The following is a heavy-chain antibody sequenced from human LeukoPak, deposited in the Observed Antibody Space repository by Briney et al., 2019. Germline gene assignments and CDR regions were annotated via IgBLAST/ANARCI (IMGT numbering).Heavy chain of an antibody. J-gene: IGHJ5*02. D-gene: IGHD3-3*01. V-gene: IGHV4-4*07. CDR2: IYTSGST. Sequence: SETLSLTCTVSGGSISSYYWSWIRQPAGKGLEWIGRIYTSGSTNYNPSLKSRVTISVDTSKNQFSLKLSSVTAADTAVYYCARGWVLRFLEWLPYNWFDPWGQGTLVTVSS. CDR1: GGSISSYY. CDR3: ARGWVLRFLEWLPYNWFDP.